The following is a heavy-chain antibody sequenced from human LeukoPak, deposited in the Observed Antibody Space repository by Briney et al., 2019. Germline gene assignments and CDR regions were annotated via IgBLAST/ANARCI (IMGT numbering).Heavy chain of an antibody. J-gene: IGHJ1*01. Sequence: ASVKVSCKASGYTFTGYYMHWVRQAPGQGLEWMGRINPNSGGTNYAQKFQGRVTMTRDTFISTAYMELSRLRSDDTAVYYCARNTVPYYYDSSGYYHEYFQHWGQGTLVTVSS. CDR1: GYTFTGYY. V-gene: IGHV1-2*06. CDR3: ARNTVPYYYDSSGYYHEYFQH. D-gene: IGHD3-22*01. CDR2: INPNSGGT.